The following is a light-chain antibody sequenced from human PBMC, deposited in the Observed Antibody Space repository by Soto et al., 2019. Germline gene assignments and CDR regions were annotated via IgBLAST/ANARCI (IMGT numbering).Light chain of an antibody. CDR1: QSVTTF. CDR2: DAS. J-gene: IGKJ4*01. V-gene: IGKV3-11*01. CDR3: QQRSDWPPVIT. Sequence: IVLTQSPATLSLSPGERATLSCRASQSVTTFLAWYQQKPGQAPRLLIYDASTRAPGIPARFSGSGSGTDFNLTLSSRGPEDFAVYYCQQRSDWPPVITFGGGTKVEIK.